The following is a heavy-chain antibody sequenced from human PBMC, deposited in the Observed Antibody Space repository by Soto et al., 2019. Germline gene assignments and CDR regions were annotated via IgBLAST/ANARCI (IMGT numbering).Heavy chain of an antibody. CDR1: GGTFSSYT. D-gene: IGHD4-17*01. J-gene: IGHJ4*02. V-gene: IGHV1-69*02. CDR2: IIPILGIA. Sequence: SVKVSCKASGGTFSSYTISWVRQAPGQGLEWMGRIIPILGIANYAQKFQGRVTITADKSTSTAYMELSSLRSEDTVVYYCARSPVTTFAVYPENFAFWGTGTLVTGFS. CDR3: ARSPVTTFAVYPENFAF.